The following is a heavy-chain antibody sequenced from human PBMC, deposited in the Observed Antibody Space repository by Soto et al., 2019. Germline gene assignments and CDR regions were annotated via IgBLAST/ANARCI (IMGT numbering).Heavy chain of an antibody. CDR3: ATTTGGY. CDR1: GFTFSSYS. D-gene: IGHD5-12*01. CDR2: ISSDNTYI. J-gene: IGHJ4*02. Sequence: KPGGSLRLSCAASGFTFSSYSMNWVRQAPGKGLEWVSSISSDNTYIYYVDSVRGRFTISRDNAKNSLYLQMNSLRAEDTAVYYCATTTGGYWGQGTLVTVSS. V-gene: IGHV3-21*01.